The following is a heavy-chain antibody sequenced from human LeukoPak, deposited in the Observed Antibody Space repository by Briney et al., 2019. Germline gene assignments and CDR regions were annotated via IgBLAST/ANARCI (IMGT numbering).Heavy chain of an antibody. CDR3: ARRPIAAGNNWFDP. V-gene: IGHV4-39*01. Sequence: SEALSLTCTVSGGSISSAAYYWGWVRQPPGKGLDWIGSIYYTGTTYYSPSLQTRATLSFDTSKNQFSLKLTSVTAADTAVYFCARRPIAAGNNWFDPWGQGTLVTVSS. D-gene: IGHD6-13*01. J-gene: IGHJ5*02. CDR2: IYYTGTT. CDR1: GGSISSAAYY.